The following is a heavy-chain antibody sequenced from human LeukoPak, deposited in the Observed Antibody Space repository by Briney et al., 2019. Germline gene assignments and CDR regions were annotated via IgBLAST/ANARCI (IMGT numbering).Heavy chain of an antibody. Sequence: KTSETLSLTCTVSGGSISSGDYYWSWIRQPPGKGLEWIGEIYHSGSTNYNPSLKSRVTISVDKSKNQFSLKLSSVTAADTAVYYCARDNPYGSGSYYPWGQGTLVTVSS. CDR2: IYHSGST. J-gene: IGHJ5*02. D-gene: IGHD3-10*01. V-gene: IGHV4-39*07. CDR1: GGSISSGDYY. CDR3: ARDNPYGSGSYYP.